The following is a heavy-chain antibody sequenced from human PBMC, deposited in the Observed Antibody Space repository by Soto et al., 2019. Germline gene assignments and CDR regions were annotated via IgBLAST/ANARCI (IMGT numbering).Heavy chain of an antibody. J-gene: IGHJ4*02. CDR3: ARDFGGELERELRPTDLKY. V-gene: IGHV3-23*01. CDR1: GFTFSSYA. D-gene: IGHD1-1*01. CDR2: ISGSGGST. Sequence: GGSLRLSCAASGFTFSSYAMSWVRQAPGKGLEWVSAISGSGGSTYYADSVKGRFTISRDNSKNTLYLQMNSLRAEDTAVYYCARDFGGELERELRPTDLKYWGQGTLVTVSS.